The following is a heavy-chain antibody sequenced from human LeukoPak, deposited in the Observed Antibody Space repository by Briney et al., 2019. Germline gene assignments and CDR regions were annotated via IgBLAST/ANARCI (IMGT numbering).Heavy chain of an antibody. V-gene: IGHV4-34*01. Sequence: SETLSLTCAVYGVSFSGYYWSWIRQPPGKGLEWIGEINHSGSTNYNPSLKSRVTISVDTSKNQFSLKLSSVTAADTAVYYCARQGYYDSSGYDAFDIWGQGTMVTVSS. CDR1: GVSFSGYY. CDR3: ARQGYYDSSGYDAFDI. J-gene: IGHJ3*02. D-gene: IGHD3-22*01. CDR2: INHSGST.